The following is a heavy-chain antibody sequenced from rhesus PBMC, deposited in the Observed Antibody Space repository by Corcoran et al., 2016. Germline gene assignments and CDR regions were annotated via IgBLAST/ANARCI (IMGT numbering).Heavy chain of an antibody. D-gene: IGHD2-8*01. Sequence: EVQLVQSGAEVKKPGASVKISCKASGYTFTDYYLHWVRQAPGKGLEWMGLVEPEDGDAIHAQKSQDRVTISADTSTDTASMELSSLGSDDTAVYYCAKDCGTVCYAGEIANSLDVWGRGVLVTVSS. V-gene: IGHV1-111*02. CDR2: VEPEDGDA. CDR3: AKDCGTVCYAGEIANSLDV. CDR1: GYTFTDYY. J-gene: IGHJ5-2*02.